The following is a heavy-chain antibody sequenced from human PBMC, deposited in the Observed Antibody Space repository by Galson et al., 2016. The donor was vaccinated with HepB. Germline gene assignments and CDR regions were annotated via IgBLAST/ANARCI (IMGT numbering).Heavy chain of an antibody. D-gene: IGHD1-26*01. CDR1: GFTFSNFY. CDR2: ISSSGDSA. J-gene: IGHJ4*02. Sequence: SVKVSCKASGFTFSNFYVHWVRKAPGQGLEWMGIISSSGDSAIYAQKFQGRVTMTRDTSTSTFYMELSSLRSDDTAVYYCARYGGATPLFGYWGQGTLVTVSS. V-gene: IGHV1-46*01. CDR3: ARYGGATPLFGY.